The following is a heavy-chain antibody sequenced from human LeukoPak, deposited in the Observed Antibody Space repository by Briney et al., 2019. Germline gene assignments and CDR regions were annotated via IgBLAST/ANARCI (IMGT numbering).Heavy chain of an antibody. Sequence: PGGSLRLSCAASGFTFSSYWMSWVRQAPGKGLEWVANIKQDGSEKYYVDSVKGRFTISRDNAKNSLYLQMNSLRAEDTAVYYCAGITGTTHYYYMDVWGKGTTVTVSS. CDR2: IKQDGSEK. D-gene: IGHD1-7*01. CDR1: GFTFSSYW. CDR3: AGITGTTHYYYMDV. V-gene: IGHV3-7*01. J-gene: IGHJ6*03.